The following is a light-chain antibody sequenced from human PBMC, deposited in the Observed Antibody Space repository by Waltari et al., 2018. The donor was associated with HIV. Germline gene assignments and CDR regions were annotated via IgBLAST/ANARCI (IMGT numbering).Light chain of an antibody. J-gene: IGKJ4*01. CDR2: WAS. Sequence: DIVMTQSPDSLAVSLGEGATINCKSSQSVLSSSDNNNSLVWYQQKPGPPPKLLISWASTRESGVPDRVSGSGSGTDFSLTISSRQAEDVAVYYCQQCYATPLTFGGGTKVEIK. V-gene: IGKV4-1*01. CDR1: QSVLSSSDNNNS. CDR3: QQCYATPLT.